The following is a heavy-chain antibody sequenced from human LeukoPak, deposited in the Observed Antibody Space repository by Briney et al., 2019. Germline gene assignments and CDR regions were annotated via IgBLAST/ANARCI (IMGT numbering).Heavy chain of an antibody. CDR1: GFTTSSNY. CDR2: IYSGGST. J-gene: IGHJ4*02. Sequence: SGGSLRLSCAASGFTTSSNYMSWVRQAPGKGLEWVSVIYSGGSTYYADSVKGRFTISRDNSKNTLYLQMNSLRAEDTAVYYCAREYMVRGSAFFDYWGQGTLVTVSS. CDR3: AREYMVRGSAFFDY. V-gene: IGHV3-53*01. D-gene: IGHD3-10*01.